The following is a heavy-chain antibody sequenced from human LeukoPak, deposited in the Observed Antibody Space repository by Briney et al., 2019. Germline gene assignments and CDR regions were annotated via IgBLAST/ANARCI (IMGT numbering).Heavy chain of an antibody. CDR3: ARTGAAAGTSSGRFDP. CDR1: GFTFSSYS. Sequence: GGSLRLSCAASGFTFSSYSMNWVRQAPGKGLEWVSYISSSSSTIYYADSVKGRFTISRDNAKNSLYLQMNSLRAEDTAVYYCARTGAAAGTSSGRFDPWGQGTLVTVSS. D-gene: IGHD6-13*01. CDR2: ISSSSSTI. V-gene: IGHV3-48*01. J-gene: IGHJ5*02.